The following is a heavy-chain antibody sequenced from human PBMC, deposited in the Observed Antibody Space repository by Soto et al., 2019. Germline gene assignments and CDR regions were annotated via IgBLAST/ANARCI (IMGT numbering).Heavy chain of an antibody. V-gene: IGHV1-3*01. Sequence: QVQLVQSGAEVKKPGASVKVSCKASGYTFTSYAMHWVRQAPGQRLEWMGWINAGNGNTKYSQKFQGRVTITRDTSASTAYMELSSLRSEDAAVYYCAVPLLHKPRIAAAGTLDYWGQGTLVTVSS. J-gene: IGHJ4*02. CDR3: AVPLLHKPRIAAAGTLDY. D-gene: IGHD6-13*01. CDR2: INAGNGNT. CDR1: GYTFTSYA.